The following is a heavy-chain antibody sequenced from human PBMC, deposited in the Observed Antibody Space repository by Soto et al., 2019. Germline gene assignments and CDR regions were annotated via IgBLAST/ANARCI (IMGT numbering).Heavy chain of an antibody. V-gene: IGHV3-33*01. CDR2: IWYDGSNK. D-gene: IGHD2-15*01. CDR3: AIKAGYCSGGSCYHRRYYYYYMDV. CDR1: GFTFSSYG. Sequence: GGSLRLSCAASGFTFSSYGMHWVRQDPGKGLEWVAVIWYDGSNKYYADSVKGRFTISRDNSKNTLYLQMNSLRAEDTAVYYCAIKAGYCSGGSCYHRRYYYYYMDVWGKGTTVTVSS. J-gene: IGHJ6*03.